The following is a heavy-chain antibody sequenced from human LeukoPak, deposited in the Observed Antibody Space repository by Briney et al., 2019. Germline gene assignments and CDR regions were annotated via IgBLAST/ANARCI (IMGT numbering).Heavy chain of an antibody. V-gene: IGHV3-7*01. CDR1: GFTFSSYW. CDR2: IKQDGSEK. Sequence: GGSLRLSCAASGFTFSSYWMSWVRQAPGKGMEWVANIKQDGSEKYYVDSVKGRFTISRDNAKNSLYLQMNSLRAEDTAVYYCARVSPKDAFDIWGQGTMVTVSS. J-gene: IGHJ3*02. CDR3: ARVSPKDAFDI.